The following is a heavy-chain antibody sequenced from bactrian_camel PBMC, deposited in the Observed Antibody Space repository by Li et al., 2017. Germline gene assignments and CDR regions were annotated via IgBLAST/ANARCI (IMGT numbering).Heavy chain of an antibody. CDR2: ISRYDAPP. CDR1: GSRFGSCG. CDR3: AADTLARGVKYGGSWFNLNEYNF. V-gene: IGHV3S53*01. J-gene: IGHJ4*01. D-gene: IGHD6*01. Sequence: HVQLVESGGGSVQAGGSLKLSCAASGSRFGSCGMGWYRQAPGKERELVSSISRYDAPPTYADFVKGRFTISQDNAKNTVYLQMNSLKPEDTAMYYCAADTLARGVKYGGSWFNLNEYNFWGQGTQVTVS.